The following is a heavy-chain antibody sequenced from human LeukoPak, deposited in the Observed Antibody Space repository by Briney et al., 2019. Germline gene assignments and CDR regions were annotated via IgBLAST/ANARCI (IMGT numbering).Heavy chain of an antibody. D-gene: IGHD6-19*01. CDR1: GFTFSKYW. J-gene: IGHJ4*02. CDR2: INTDGIVT. CDR3: ATKQWLAPPPDS. Sequence: PGGSLRPSCAASGFTFSKYWMLWVRQAPGKGLESVSRINTDGIVTTYADSVKGRFTVSRDNADNTMFLQMNSVRDEDTAVYYCATKQWLAPPPDSWGQGTPVTVSS. V-gene: IGHV3-74*01.